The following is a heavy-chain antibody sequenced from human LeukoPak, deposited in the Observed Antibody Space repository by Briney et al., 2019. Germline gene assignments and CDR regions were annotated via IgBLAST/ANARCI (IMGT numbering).Heavy chain of an antibody. Sequence: SETLSLTCTVSGGSISSYYWSWVRQPPGKGLEWIGYISYSGSTNSNPSLKSRVTISLDTSKNQFSLKLSSVTAADTAVYYCAGHHPRNTVDFWGQGTLVTVSS. V-gene: IGHV4-59*08. D-gene: IGHD2/OR15-2a*01. CDR3: AGHHPRNTVDF. J-gene: IGHJ4*02. CDR1: GGSISSYY. CDR2: ISYSGST.